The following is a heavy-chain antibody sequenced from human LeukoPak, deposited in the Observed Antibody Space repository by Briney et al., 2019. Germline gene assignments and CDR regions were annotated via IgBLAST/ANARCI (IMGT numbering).Heavy chain of an antibody. J-gene: IGHJ4*02. CDR1: GFTFSSYG. D-gene: IGHD5-12*01. CDR2: IWYDGSNK. CDR3: AKGPIQRSGGLRRVYYFDY. Sequence: SGGSLRLSWAASGFTFSSYGMHWVRQAPGKGLEWEAVIWYDGSNKYYADSVKSRFTISRDNSKNTLYLQMNSLRAEDTAVYYCAKGPIQRSGGLRRVYYFDYWGQGTLVTVSS. V-gene: IGHV3-33*06.